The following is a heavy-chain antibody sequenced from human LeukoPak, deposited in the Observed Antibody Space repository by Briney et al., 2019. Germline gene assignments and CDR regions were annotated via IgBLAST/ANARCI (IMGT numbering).Heavy chain of an antibody. CDR3: VRPIDYGDNYYFDY. CDR1: GLTVSSSY. D-gene: IGHD4-23*01. Sequence: GGSLRLSCAASGLTVSSSYMSWVRQAPGKGLEWVSIIYNDGSTYYADSVKTRFTISRDNSENTLYLQMNSLRAEDTAVYYCVRPIDYGDNYYFDYWGQGTLVTVSS. CDR2: IYNDGST. J-gene: IGHJ4*02. V-gene: IGHV3-53*05.